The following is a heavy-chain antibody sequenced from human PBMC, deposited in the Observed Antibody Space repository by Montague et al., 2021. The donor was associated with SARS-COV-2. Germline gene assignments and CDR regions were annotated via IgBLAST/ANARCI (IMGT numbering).Heavy chain of an antibody. CDR1: GGSFSGYH. Sequence: SETLSLTCAVYGGSFSGYHWSWIRQPPGKGLEWIGEINHSGSTNYTPSLKSRVAISVDTSKNQLSLKVTSVTAADTAVYYCARGGGYYNYGLDVWGPGTTVTVSS. D-gene: IGHD3-22*01. CDR2: INHSGST. J-gene: IGHJ6*02. CDR3: ARGGGYYNYGLDV. V-gene: IGHV4-34*01.